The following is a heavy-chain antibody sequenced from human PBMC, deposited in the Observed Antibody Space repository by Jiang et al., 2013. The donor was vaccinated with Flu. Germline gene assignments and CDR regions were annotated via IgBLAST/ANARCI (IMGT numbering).Heavy chain of an antibody. CDR1: GDSVSSNSAA. Sequence: QTLSLSCAISGDSVSSNSAAWNWIRQSPSRGLEWLGRTYYRSKWSNDYAVSMKSRITINPDTSKNQFSLHLKSVTPEDTAVYYCARGGEGYCSSTSCSFDNWGQGTLVTVSS. J-gene: IGHJ4*02. CDR3: ARGGEGYCSSTSCSFDN. CDR2: TYYRSKWSN. D-gene: IGHD2-2*01. V-gene: IGHV6-1*01.